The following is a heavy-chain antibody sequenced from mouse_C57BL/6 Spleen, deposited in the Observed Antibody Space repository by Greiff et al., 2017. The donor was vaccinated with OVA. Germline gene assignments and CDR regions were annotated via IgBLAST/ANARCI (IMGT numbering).Heavy chain of an antibody. CDR1: GYTFTSYW. V-gene: IGHV1-64*01. J-gene: IGHJ3*01. Sequence: QVQLQQPGAELVKPGASVKLSCKASGYTFTSYWMHWVKQRPGQGLEWIGMIHPNSGSTNYNEKFKSKATLTVDKSSSTAYMQLSSLTSEDSAVYYCATEDGDGYYVAYWGQGTLVTVSA. CDR3: ATEDGDGYYVAY. CDR2: IHPNSGST. D-gene: IGHD2-3*01.